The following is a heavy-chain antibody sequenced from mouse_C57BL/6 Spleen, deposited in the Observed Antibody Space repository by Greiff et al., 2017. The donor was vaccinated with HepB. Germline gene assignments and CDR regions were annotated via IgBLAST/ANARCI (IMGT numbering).Heavy chain of an antibody. CDR3: ARGSNYEAMVY. CDR1: GYTFTDHT. CDR2: IYPRDGST. J-gene: IGHJ4*01. V-gene: IGHV1-78*01. Sequence: VQLQQSDAELVKPGASVKISCKVSGYTFTDHTIHWMKQRPEQGLEWIGYIYPRDGSTKYNEKFKGKATLTADKSSSTAYMQRNSLTYEDSAVNFCARGSNYEAMVYWGQGTSVTVSS. D-gene: IGHD2-5*01.